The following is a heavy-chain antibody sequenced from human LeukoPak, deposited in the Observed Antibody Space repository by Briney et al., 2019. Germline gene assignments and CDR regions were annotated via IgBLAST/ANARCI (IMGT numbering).Heavy chain of an antibody. CDR2: ISAYNGNT. Sequence: ASVKVSCKASGYTFTSYGISWVRQAPGQGLVWMGWISAYNGNTNYAQKLQGRVTMTTDTSTSTAYMELRSLRSEDTAVYYCARGIAAAGTIWFDPWGQGTLVTVSS. V-gene: IGHV1-18*01. J-gene: IGHJ5*02. CDR1: GYTFTSYG. CDR3: ARGIAAAGTIWFDP. D-gene: IGHD6-13*01.